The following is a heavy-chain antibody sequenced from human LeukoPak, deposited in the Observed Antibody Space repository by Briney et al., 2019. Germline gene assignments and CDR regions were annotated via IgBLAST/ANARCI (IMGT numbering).Heavy chain of an antibody. CDR3: AREEPRGYSYGYYFDY. CDR1: GGSISSYY. CDR2: IYYSGST. J-gene: IGHJ4*02. V-gene: IGHV4-59*01. D-gene: IGHD5-18*01. Sequence: PSETLSLTCTVSGGSISSYYWSWIRQPPGKGLEWIGYIYYSGSTNCNPSLKSRVTISVDTSKNQFSLKLSSVTAADTAVYYCAREEPRGYSYGYYFDYWGQGTLVTVSS.